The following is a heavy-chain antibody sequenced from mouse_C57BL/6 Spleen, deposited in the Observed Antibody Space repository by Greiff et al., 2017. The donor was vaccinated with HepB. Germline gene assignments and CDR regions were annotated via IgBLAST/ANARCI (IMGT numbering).Heavy chain of an antibody. D-gene: IGHD2-5*01. CDR3: VRTYSNYEYFDV. Sequence: EVKLVESGGGLVQPKGSLKLSCAASGFSFNTYAMNWVRQAPGKGLEWVARIRSKSNNYATYYADSVKDRFTISRDDSESMLYLQMNNLKTEDTARYYCVRTYSNYEYFDVWGTGTTVTVSS. CDR2: IRSKSNNYAT. CDR1: GFSFNTYA. V-gene: IGHV10-1*01. J-gene: IGHJ1*03.